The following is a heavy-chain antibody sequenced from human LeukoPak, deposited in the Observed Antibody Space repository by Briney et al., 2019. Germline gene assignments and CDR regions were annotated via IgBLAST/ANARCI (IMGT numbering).Heavy chain of an antibody. Sequence: GGPLRLSCAASGFTFSSYWMNWVRQAPGKGLEWVANIKQDGNEKYYMASVKGRFTISRDNAKNSLYLQMNSLRAEDTAVYYCARNRVAGTRYDAFDIWGLGTMVAVSS. V-gene: IGHV3-7*03. CDR3: ARNRVAGTRYDAFDI. CDR1: GFTFSSYW. D-gene: IGHD6-19*01. J-gene: IGHJ3*02. CDR2: IKQDGNEK.